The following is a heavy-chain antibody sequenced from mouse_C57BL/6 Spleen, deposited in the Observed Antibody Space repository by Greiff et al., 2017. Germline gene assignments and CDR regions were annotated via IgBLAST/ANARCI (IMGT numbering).Heavy chain of an antibody. Sequence: DVMLVEPGGGLVKPGGSLKLSCAASGFTFSSYAMSWVRQTPEQRLEWVATISDGGSYTYYPDNVKGRFTISRDNAKNNLYLQMSHLKSEDTAMYDCARDRGYYGYDYAMDYWGQGTSVTVSS. J-gene: IGHJ4*01. D-gene: IGHD2-2*01. CDR3: ARDRGYYGYDYAMDY. CDR1: GFTFSSYA. V-gene: IGHV5-4*01. CDR2: ISDGGSYT.